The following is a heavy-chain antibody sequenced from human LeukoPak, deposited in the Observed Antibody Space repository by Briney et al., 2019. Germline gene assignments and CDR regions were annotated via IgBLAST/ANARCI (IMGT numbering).Heavy chain of an antibody. V-gene: IGHV3-48*03. CDR1: GFTFSSYE. CDR3: ARASPGYLAYDS. CDR2: ISSSGGTI. J-gene: IGHJ5*01. D-gene: IGHD1-1*01. Sequence: GGSLRLSCAASGFTFSSYEMNWVRQAPGKGLECVSYISSSGGTISYADSVKGRFTISRDNAKNALYLQMNSLRAEDTAVYYCARASPGYLAYDSWGQGTLVTVSS.